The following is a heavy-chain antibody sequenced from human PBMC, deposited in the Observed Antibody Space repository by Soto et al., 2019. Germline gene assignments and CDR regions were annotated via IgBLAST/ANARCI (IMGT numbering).Heavy chain of an antibody. CDR3: ARERWTGWYYYYGMDV. D-gene: IGHD3-9*01. CDR2: INHSGST. Sequence: PSESLWRTCAVYGGSFSGYYWSWIRQPPGKGLEWIGEINHSGSTNYNPSLKSRVTISVDTSKNQFSLKLSSVTAADTAVYYCARERWTGWYYYYGMDVWGQGTTVS. CDR1: GGSFSGYY. V-gene: IGHV4-34*01. J-gene: IGHJ6*02.